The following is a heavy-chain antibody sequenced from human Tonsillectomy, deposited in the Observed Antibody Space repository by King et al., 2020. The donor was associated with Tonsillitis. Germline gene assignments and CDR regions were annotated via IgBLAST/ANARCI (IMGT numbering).Heavy chain of an antibody. D-gene: IGHD2-15*01. V-gene: IGHV4-59*01. J-gene: IGHJ4*02. CDR3: ARERVEVVAATPGYFDY. CDR2: FYYSGST. CDR1: GGSISSYY. Sequence: LQLQESGPGLVKPSETLSLTCTVSGGSISSYYWSWIRQPPGKGLEWIGYFYYSGSTNYNPSLKSRVTLSLDTSKNRFSLKLSSVTAADTAVYYCARERVEVVAATPGYFDYWGQGTLVTVSS.